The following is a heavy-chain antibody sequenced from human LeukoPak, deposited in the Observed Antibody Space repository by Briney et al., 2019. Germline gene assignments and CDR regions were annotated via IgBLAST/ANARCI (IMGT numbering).Heavy chain of an antibody. V-gene: IGHV3-7*01. CDR1: GFTFSRFW. D-gene: IGHD6-19*01. J-gene: IGHJ4*02. CDR3: AGSGWQVYLDY. CDR2: IKQDGSEK. Sequence: GGSLRLSCAASGFTFSRFWMTSVRQAPGKGLEWVANIKQDGSEKYHVDSVKGRFTISRDNAKNSLYLQMNRLRAEDAAVYYCAGSGWQVYLDYWGQGTLVTVSS.